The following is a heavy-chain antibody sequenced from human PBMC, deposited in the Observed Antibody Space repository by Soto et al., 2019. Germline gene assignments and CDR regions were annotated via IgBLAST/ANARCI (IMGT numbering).Heavy chain of an antibody. Sequence: GASVKVSCKVSGYTLTELSMHWVRQAPGKGLEWMGGFDPEDGETIYAQKFQGRVTMTEDTSTDTAYMELSSLRSEDTAVYYCATVSPRPPYYYDSSGYPYYFDYWGQGTLVTVSS. CDR1: GYTLTELS. J-gene: IGHJ4*02. D-gene: IGHD3-22*01. V-gene: IGHV1-24*01. CDR2: FDPEDGET. CDR3: ATVSPRPPYYYDSSGYPYYFDY.